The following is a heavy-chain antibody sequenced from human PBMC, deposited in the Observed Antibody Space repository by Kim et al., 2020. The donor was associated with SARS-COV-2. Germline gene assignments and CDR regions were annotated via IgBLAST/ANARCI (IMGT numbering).Heavy chain of an antibody. CDR3: AKDGDDFWSGGFDY. V-gene: IGHV3-43*01. D-gene: IGHD3-3*01. Sequence: ADSVKGRFTISRDNSKNSLYLQMNSLRTEDTALYYCAKDGDDFWSGGFDYWGQGTLVTVSS. J-gene: IGHJ4*02.